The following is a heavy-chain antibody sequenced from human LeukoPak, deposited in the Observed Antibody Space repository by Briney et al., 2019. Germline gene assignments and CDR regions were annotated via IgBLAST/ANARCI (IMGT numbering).Heavy chain of an antibody. J-gene: IGHJ4*02. D-gene: IGHD5-18*01. CDR3: ARDGSGYSYGHSDY. CDR1: GGSISSSSYY. CDR2: IYYSGST. V-gene: IGHV4-39*07. Sequence: SETLSLTCTVSGGSISSSSYYWGWIRQPPGKGLEWIVSIYYSGSTYYNPSLKSRVTISVDTSKNQFSLKLSSVTAADTAVYYCARDGSGYSYGHSDYWGQGTLVTVSS.